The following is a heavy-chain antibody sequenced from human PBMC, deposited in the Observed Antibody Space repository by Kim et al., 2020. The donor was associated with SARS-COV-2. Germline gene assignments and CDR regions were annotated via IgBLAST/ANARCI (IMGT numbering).Heavy chain of an antibody. CDR1: GFTVSSNY. D-gene: IGHD1-26*01. Sequence: GGSLRLSCAASGFTVSSNYMSWVRQAPGKGLEWVSVIYSGGSTYYADSVKGRFTISRDNSKNTLYLQMNSLRAEDTAVYYCARDGDPVGIVGADGMDVWGQGTTVTVSS. V-gene: IGHV3-53*01. CDR3: ARDGDPVGIVGADGMDV. CDR2: IYSGGST. J-gene: IGHJ6*02.